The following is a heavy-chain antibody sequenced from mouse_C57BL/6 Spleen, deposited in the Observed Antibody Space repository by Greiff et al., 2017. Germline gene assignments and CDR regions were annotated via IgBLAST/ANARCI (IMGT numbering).Heavy chain of an antibody. Sequence: VQLQQSVAELVRPGASVKLSCTASGFNIKNTYMHWVKQRPEQGLEWIGRIDPANGNTKYAPKFKGKATLTVDTSSSTAYMQLSGLTSEDSAVYYCARYYSFLWYFDVWGTGTTVTVSS. CDR3: ARYYSFLWYFDV. D-gene: IGHD2-12*01. CDR1: GFNIKNTY. CDR2: IDPANGNT. V-gene: IGHV14-3*01. J-gene: IGHJ1*03.